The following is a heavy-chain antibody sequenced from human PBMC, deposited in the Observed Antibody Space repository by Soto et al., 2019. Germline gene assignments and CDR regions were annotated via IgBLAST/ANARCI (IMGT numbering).Heavy chain of an antibody. V-gene: IGHV3-33*01. J-gene: IGHJ5*02. Sequence: GESLKISCAASGFTFSSYGMHWVRQAPGKGLEWVAVIWYDGSNKYYADSVKGRFTISRDNSKNTLYLQMNSLRAEDTAVYYCARDELYCTNGVCPPPWFDPWGQGTLVTVSS. CDR2: IWYDGSNK. CDR1: GFTFSSYG. CDR3: ARDELYCTNGVCPPPWFDP. D-gene: IGHD2-8*01.